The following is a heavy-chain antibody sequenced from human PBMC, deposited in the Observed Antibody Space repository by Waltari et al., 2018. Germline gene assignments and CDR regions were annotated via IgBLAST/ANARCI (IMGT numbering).Heavy chain of an antibody. V-gene: IGHV4-39*07. D-gene: IGHD4-17*01. J-gene: IGHJ5*02. CDR2: IYYSGNT. CDR3: ARVRSIPGDYENWFDP. CDR1: GGSISSSSYY. Sequence: QLQLQESGPGLVKPSETLSLTCTVSGGSISSSSYYWGWIRQPPGKGLEWIGSIYYSGNTYYNPSLKSRVTISVDTSKNQFSLKLSSVTAADTAVYYCARVRSIPGDYENWFDPWGQGTLVTVSS.